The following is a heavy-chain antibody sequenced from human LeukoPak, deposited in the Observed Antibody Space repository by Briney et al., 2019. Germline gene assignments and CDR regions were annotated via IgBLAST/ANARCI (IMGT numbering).Heavy chain of an antibody. V-gene: IGHV1-18*01. D-gene: IGHD3-22*01. Sequence: ASVKVSCKASGGTFSSYAISWVRQAPGQGLEWMGWISAYNGNTNYAQKLQGRVTMTTDTSTSTAYMELRSLRSDDTAVYYCARDLSPRYYYDSSGYYYLSGNYWGQGTLVTVSS. J-gene: IGHJ4*02. CDR2: ISAYNGNT. CDR3: ARDLSPRYYYDSSGYYYLSGNY. CDR1: GGTFSSYA.